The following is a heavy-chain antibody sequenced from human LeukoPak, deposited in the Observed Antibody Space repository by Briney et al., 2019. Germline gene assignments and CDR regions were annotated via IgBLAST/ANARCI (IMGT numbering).Heavy chain of an antibody. D-gene: IGHD2-15*01. CDR1: GYTFTSYD. CDR3: ARGVAAHPKDNRKPFDI. CDR2: ISAYNGNT. V-gene: IGHV1-18*01. Sequence: ASVKVSCKASGYTFTSYDINWVRQAPGQGLEWMGWISAYNGNTNYAQKLQGRVTMTTDTSTSTAYMELRSLRSDDTAVYYCARGVAAHPKDNRKPFDIWGQGTMVTVSS. J-gene: IGHJ3*02.